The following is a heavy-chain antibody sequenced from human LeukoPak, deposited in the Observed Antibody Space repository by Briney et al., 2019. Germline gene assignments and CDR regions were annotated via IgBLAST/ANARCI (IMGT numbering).Heavy chain of an antibody. Sequence: GGSLRLSCAASGFTFSNYWMSWVRQAPGKRLEWLANIKKDGSETYYVDSVKGRFTISRDNANNSLYLQMNSLRAEDTAVYYCARDRPGATKDYWGQGTLVTVSS. D-gene: IGHD1-26*01. CDR3: ARDRPGATKDY. V-gene: IGHV3-7*01. J-gene: IGHJ4*02. CDR1: GFTFSNYW. CDR2: IKKDGSET.